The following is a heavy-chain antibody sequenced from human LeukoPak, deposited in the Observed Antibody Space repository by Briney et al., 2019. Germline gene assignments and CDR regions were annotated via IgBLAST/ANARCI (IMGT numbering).Heavy chain of an antibody. D-gene: IGHD3-3*01. CDR1: GGSFSGYY. CDR3: AKDPPDFWSGYSPFFDY. V-gene: IGHV3-23*01. Sequence: ETLSLTCAVYGGSFSGYYWSWIRQPPGKGLEWVSAISGSGGSTYYADSVKGRFTISRDNSKNTLYLQMNSLRAEDTAVYYCAKDPPDFWSGYSPFFDYWGQGTLVTASS. J-gene: IGHJ4*02. CDR2: ISGSGGST.